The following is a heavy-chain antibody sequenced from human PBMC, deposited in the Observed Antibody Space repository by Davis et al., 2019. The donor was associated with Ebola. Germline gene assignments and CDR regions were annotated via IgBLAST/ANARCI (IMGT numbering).Heavy chain of an antibody. Sequence: GESLKISCAASGFTFSRYWMHWVRQAPGKGLVWVSRINDDGSTTSHAHYVKGRFTISRDNAKSTLYLQMNSLTAEDTAVYYCVRTTYGAPEYWGQGTLVTVSS. CDR3: VRTTYGAPEY. CDR1: GFTFSRYW. V-gene: IGHV3-74*01. J-gene: IGHJ4*02. D-gene: IGHD4-17*01. CDR2: INDDGSTT.